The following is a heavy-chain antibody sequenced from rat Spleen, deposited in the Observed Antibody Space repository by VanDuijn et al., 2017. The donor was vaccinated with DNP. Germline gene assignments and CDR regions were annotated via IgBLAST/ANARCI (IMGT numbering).Heavy chain of an antibody. CDR3: ARQGAY. CDR2: INKDSSTI. Sequence: EVKLVESGGGLMQPGRSLKLSCAASGFNFNDYWMGWVRQAPGKGLEWIGQINKDSSTINYIPSLKEKITISRDNAQNTQYLQMDSLRSEDTATYYCARQGAYWGQGTLVTVSS. J-gene: IGHJ3*01. CDR1: GFNFNDYW. V-gene: IGHV4-2*01.